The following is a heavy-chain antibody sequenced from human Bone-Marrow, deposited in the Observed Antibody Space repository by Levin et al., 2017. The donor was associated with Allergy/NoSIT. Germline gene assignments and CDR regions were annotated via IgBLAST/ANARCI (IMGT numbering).Heavy chain of an antibody. Sequence: SETLSLTCTVSGGAINSGGYYWTWIRQLPGKGLEWIGYIYYVGSTHYSPSLKSRVTISMDSSKNQLSLALTSVTAAATAVYFCARGIAEAGSATFDLWGQGTLVTVSS. J-gene: IGHJ4*02. CDR2: IYYVGST. D-gene: IGHD6-19*01. V-gene: IGHV4-31*03. CDR1: GGAINSGGYY. CDR3: ARGIAEAGSATFDL.